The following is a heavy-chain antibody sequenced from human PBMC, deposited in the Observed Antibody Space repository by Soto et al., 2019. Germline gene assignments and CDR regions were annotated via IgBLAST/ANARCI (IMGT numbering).Heavy chain of an antibody. CDR2: ISYDGSNK. Sequence: PGGSLRLSCAASGFTFSSYGMHWVRQAPGKGLEWVAVISYDGSNKYYADSVKGRFTISRDNSKNTLYLQMNSLRAEDTAVYYCAKDREYDFWSGSLPTTHSYGMDVWGQGTTVTVSS. D-gene: IGHD3-3*01. CDR1: GFTFSSYG. J-gene: IGHJ6*02. CDR3: AKDREYDFWSGSLPTTHSYGMDV. V-gene: IGHV3-30*18.